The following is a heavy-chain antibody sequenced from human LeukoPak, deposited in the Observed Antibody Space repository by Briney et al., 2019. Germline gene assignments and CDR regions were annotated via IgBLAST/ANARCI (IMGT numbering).Heavy chain of an antibody. V-gene: IGHV3-23*01. CDR2: ISGSGGST. D-gene: IGHD2-2*01. CDR3: AKPRLIVVVPAALDY. J-gene: IGHJ4*02. Sequence: GGSLRLSCAASGFTVSSNYMSWVRQAPGKGLEWVSAISGSGGSTYYADSVKGRFTISRDNSKNTLYLQMNSLRAEDTAVYYCAKPRLIVVVPAALDYWGQGTLVTVSS. CDR1: GFTVSSNY.